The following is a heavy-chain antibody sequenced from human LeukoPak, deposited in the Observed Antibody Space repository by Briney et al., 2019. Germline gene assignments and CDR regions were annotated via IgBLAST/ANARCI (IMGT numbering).Heavy chain of an antibody. V-gene: IGHV1-2*02. CDR2: INPNSGGT. D-gene: IGHD1-1*01. Sequence: ASVKVSCKASGYTFTGYYMHWVRQAPGQGLEWMGWINPNSGGTNYAQKFQGRVTMTRDTSISTAYMELSRLRSDDTAVYYCARDLSGYNWNDATGGFDYWGQGTLVTVSS. CDR3: ARDLSGYNWNDATGGFDY. CDR1: GYTFTGYY. J-gene: IGHJ4*02.